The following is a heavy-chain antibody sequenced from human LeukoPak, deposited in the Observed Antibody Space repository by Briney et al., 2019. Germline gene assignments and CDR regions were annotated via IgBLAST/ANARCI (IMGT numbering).Heavy chain of an antibody. Sequence: PGRSLRLSCAASGFTFSSYGMHWVRQAPGKTLEYVSAISSNGATTYYANSVKGRFTISRDNSKNTQYLQMGSLRAEDMGVYYCARVMTTGDKDYWGQGTLVTVSS. J-gene: IGHJ4*02. CDR3: ARVMTTGDKDY. V-gene: IGHV3-64*01. D-gene: IGHD2-8*02. CDR2: ISSNGATT. CDR1: GFTFSSYG.